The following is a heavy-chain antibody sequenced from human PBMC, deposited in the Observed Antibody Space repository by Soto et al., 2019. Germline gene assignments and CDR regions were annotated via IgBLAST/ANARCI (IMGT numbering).Heavy chain of an antibody. CDR2: INPIADSR. V-gene: IGHV1-46*01. CDR1: GSRFSDYF. J-gene: IGHJ5*02. D-gene: IGHD4-17*01. CDR3: ARDNSQNYGTPAASSCFRP. Sequence: ASVKVSCKASGSRFSDYFMHWERQAPGQGHESMGIINPIADSRNDVQKFQCRVTITTDTSTSTVYMELSSLRYKDTAVYYCARDNSQNYGTPAASSCFRPWGQGRPVTVSS.